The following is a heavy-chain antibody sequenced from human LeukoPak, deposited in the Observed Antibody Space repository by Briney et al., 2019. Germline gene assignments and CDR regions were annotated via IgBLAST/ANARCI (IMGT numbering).Heavy chain of an antibody. J-gene: IGHJ4*02. D-gene: IGHD7-27*01. CDR3: ARLAGLKANWGFGGDLDY. CDR1: GYSFTSYW. CDR2: IYPGDSDT. Sequence: GESLKISCKGSGYSFTSYWIGWVRQMPGKGLEWMGIIYPGDSDTRYSPSFQGQVTISADKSISTAYLQWSSLKASDTAMYYCARLAGLKANWGFGGDLDYWGQGTLVTVSS. V-gene: IGHV5-51*01.